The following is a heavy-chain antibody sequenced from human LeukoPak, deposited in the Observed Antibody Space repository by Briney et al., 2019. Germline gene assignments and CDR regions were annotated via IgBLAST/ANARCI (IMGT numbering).Heavy chain of an antibody. CDR2: MYHTGSI. Sequence: SETLSLTCTVSGYSISSGYYWGWIRQPPGKGLEWIGSMYHTGSIYYNPSLKSRVTISVDTSKNQFSLKLSSVTAADTAVYYCARVGYYYDSSGYNHYYYYYYMDVWGKGTTVTVSS. D-gene: IGHD3-22*01. CDR3: ARVGYYYDSSGYNHYYYYYYMDV. J-gene: IGHJ6*03. CDR1: GYSISSGYY. V-gene: IGHV4-38-2*02.